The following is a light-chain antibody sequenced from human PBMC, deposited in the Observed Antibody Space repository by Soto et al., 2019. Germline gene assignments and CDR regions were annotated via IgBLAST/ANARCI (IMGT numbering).Light chain of an antibody. J-gene: IGLJ3*02. Sequence: SYELTQPPSVSVAPGQTARITCGGNNIGGKSVHWYQQKPGQAPVLVVNDVSDRPSGIPEGFSGSKSGNTATLTISRVEAGDEADYYCQVWDSSSDHVVFGGGTKLTVL. CDR2: DVS. V-gene: IGLV3-21*02. CDR1: NIGGKS. CDR3: QVWDSSSDHVV.